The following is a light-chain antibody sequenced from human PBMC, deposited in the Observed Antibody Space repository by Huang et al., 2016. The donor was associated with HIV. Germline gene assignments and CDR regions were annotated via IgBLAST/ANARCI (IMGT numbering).Light chain of an antibody. CDR1: QSVSHY. Sequence: IVLTQSPASLSLSPGERATLSRRASQSVSHYLAWYPHKPGQPPRLLIYGASRSATDMPTRLNGTGSGTDFTLTISSLETEDSAVYYCQESDTWPRLTLGGGTKVEIK. CDR2: GAS. V-gene: IGKV3-11*01. CDR3: QESDTWPRLT. J-gene: IGKJ4*01.